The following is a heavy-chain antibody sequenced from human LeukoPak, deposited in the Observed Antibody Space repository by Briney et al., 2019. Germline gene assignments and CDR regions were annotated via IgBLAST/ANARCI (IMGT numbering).Heavy chain of an antibody. J-gene: IGHJ5*02. CDR1: GFTFSSYS. D-gene: IGHD5-18*01. V-gene: IGHV3-21*01. CDR3: ARVAGYSLPNWFDP. Sequence: PGGSLRLSCAASGFTFSSYSMNWVRQAPGKGLEWVSSISSSSSCIYYADSVKGRFTISRDNAKNSLYLQMSSLRAEDTAVYYCARVAGYSLPNWFDPWGQGTLVTVSS. CDR2: ISSSSSCI.